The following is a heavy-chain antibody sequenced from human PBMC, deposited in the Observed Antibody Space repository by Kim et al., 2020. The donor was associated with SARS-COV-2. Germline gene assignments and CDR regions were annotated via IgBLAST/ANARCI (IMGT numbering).Heavy chain of an antibody. D-gene: IGHD6-13*01. J-gene: IGHJ1*01. Sequence: SVKGRFTTARENSKNSPYLQMNSLRAEDTAVYYCARDLWGIAAAGTHFQHWGQGTLVTVSS. V-gene: IGHV3-30*01. CDR3: ARDLWGIAAAGTHFQH.